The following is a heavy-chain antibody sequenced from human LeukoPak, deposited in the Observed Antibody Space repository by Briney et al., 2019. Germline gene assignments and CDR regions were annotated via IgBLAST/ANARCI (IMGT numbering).Heavy chain of an antibody. CDR1: GYRFTSYW. V-gene: IGHV5-51*01. CDR2: IYPDDSDT. Sequence: GESLKISCKGSGYRFTSYWIGWVRQMPGTGLEWMGIIYPDDSDTRYSPSFQGQVTISADKSISTAYLQWSSLKASDSAMYYCARLPSTTGSGWCDPWGQGTLVTVSS. J-gene: IGHJ5*02. CDR3: ARLPSTTGSGWCDP. D-gene: IGHD1-1*01.